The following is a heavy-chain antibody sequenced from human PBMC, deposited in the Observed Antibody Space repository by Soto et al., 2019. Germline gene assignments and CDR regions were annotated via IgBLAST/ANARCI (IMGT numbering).Heavy chain of an antibody. J-gene: IGHJ4*02. D-gene: IGHD3-9*01. V-gene: IGHV2-5*02. CDR2: MYWDDSK. Sequence: QITLTESGPTLVRPTQTLTLTCAFSGFSLSTSGVGVGWIRQPPGKALEWHAVMYWDDSKHYSPALRSRLTMTKDPSKNQVVLTIPKMDPMDLGTCYCAHKGPEDWPLDYWGQGTLVTVSS. CDR1: GFSLSTSGVG. CDR3: AHKGPEDWPLDY.